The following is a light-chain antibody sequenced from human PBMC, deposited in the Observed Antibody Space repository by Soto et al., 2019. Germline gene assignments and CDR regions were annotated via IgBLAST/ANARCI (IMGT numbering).Light chain of an antibody. CDR3: QQYGSSLFS. V-gene: IGKV3-20*01. Sequence: EFVLTQSPATLSLSPGEIATLSFSTSQSVSSGYLAWYQQKPGQAPRLLIYAASSRATGIPDRFSGSGSGTDFTLTISRLEPEDFAVYYCQQYGSSLFSFGPGTKVDIK. CDR1: QSVSSGY. J-gene: IGKJ3*01. CDR2: AAS.